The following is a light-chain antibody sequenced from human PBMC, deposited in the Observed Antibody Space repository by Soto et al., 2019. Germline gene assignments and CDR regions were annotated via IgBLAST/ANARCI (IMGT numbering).Light chain of an antibody. V-gene: IGKV2-28*01. Sequence: IVMNQSPLSLPVIPGAPAAISCSFREILLHTNGYNYLDWYMEKPGQSPQLLIYLGSNRASGVPDRFSGSGSGTHFTLKISRVEAADVGVYYCMQALQSLTFGQGSRLEIK. CDR3: MQALQSLT. CDR2: LGS. J-gene: IGKJ5*01. CDR1: EILLHTNGYNY.